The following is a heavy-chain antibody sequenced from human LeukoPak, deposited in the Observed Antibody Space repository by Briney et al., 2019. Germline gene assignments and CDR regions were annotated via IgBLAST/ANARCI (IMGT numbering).Heavy chain of an antibody. CDR1: GFTFSDFY. Sequence: KPGGSLRLSCAASGFTFSDFYMSWIRQAPGKGLEWVSYISGSGATTHYADSVKGRFTISRDNAKNSLYLQVNSLRAEDTAVYYCARSGELGAFDIWGQGTMVTVSS. J-gene: IGHJ3*02. D-gene: IGHD3-10*01. V-gene: IGHV3-11*04. CDR2: ISGSGATT. CDR3: ARSGELGAFDI.